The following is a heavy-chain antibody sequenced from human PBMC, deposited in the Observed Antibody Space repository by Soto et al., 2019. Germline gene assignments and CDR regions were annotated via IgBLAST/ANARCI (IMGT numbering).Heavy chain of an antibody. CDR2: ISAYNGNT. J-gene: IGHJ3*02. Sequence: ASVKVSCKASGGTFSSYAISWVRQAPGQGLEWMGWISAYNGNTNYAQKLQGRVTMTTDTSTSTAYMELRSLRSDDTAVYYCARDRITMIVVVNDAFDIWGQGTMVTVSS. CDR1: GGTFSSYA. D-gene: IGHD3-22*01. CDR3: ARDRITMIVVVNDAFDI. V-gene: IGHV1-18*01.